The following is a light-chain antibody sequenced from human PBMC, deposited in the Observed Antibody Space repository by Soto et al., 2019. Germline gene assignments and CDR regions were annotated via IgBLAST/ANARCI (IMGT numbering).Light chain of an antibody. CDR3: QQRSNWPPVT. CDR2: DAS. V-gene: IGKV3-11*01. CDR1: QSINRH. Sequence: EIVLTQSPATLSLSPGERATLSCRASQSINRHLAWYRQKPGQAPRLLIYDASNRATGIPARFSGSGSGTDFTLTISNLEPEDFGFYFCQQRSNWPPVTYGGGTKVEIK. J-gene: IGKJ4*01.